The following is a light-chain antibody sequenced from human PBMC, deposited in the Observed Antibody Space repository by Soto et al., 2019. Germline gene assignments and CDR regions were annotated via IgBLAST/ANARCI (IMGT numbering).Light chain of an antibody. CDR1: QSIGYW. V-gene: IGKV1-5*01. CDR2: DAS. J-gene: IGKJ2*01. Sequence: EIPMTQSPTTLSTSVGDRVTITCRASQSIGYWLAWYQQKPGKAPKLLIYDASTLGSGVPSTFSASGSETEFTLTISSLQADDSATYYCQQYKSFSPYTFGQGTRLEIK. CDR3: QQYKSFSPYT.